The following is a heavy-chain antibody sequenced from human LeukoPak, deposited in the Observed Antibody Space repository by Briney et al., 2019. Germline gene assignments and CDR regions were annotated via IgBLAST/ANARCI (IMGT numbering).Heavy chain of an antibody. D-gene: IGHD3-16*02. CDR1: GGTFSSYA. J-gene: IGHJ6*03. Sequence: ASVKVSCKASGGTFSSYAISWVRQAPGQGLEWMGGIIPIFGTANYAQKFQGRVTITADKSTSTAYMELSSLRSEDTAVYYCARDRSDYVWGSYRPTHYYYMDVWGKGTTVTVSS. CDR3: ARDRSDYVWGSYRPTHYYYMDV. V-gene: IGHV1-69*06. CDR2: IIPIFGTA.